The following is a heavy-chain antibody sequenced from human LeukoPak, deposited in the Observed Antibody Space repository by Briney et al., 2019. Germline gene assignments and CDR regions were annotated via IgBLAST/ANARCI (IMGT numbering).Heavy chain of an antibody. Sequence: SETLSLTCTVSGYSISSGYYWSWIRQPPGKGLEWIGYIYYSGSTNYNPSLKSRVTISVDTSKNQFSLKLSSVTAADTAVCYCARGGYSGYDHMDVWGKGTTVTISS. J-gene: IGHJ6*03. CDR3: ARGGYSGYDHMDV. CDR2: IYYSGST. V-gene: IGHV4-61*01. D-gene: IGHD5-12*01. CDR1: GYSISSGYY.